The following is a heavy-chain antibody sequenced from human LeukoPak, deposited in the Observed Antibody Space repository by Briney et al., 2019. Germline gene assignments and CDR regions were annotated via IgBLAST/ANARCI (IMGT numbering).Heavy chain of an antibody. V-gene: IGHV4-59*01. Sequence: SETLSLTGTVSGGSISSYYWSWIRQPPGKGLEWIGYIYYSVSTNYNPSLKSRVPMSVDTSKHQFSLKMSSVTAADTAVYYCARFDGYYGMDVWGKGTTVTVSS. CDR1: GGSISSYY. D-gene: IGHD5-24*01. CDR3: ARFDGYYGMDV. J-gene: IGHJ6*04. CDR2: IYYSVST.